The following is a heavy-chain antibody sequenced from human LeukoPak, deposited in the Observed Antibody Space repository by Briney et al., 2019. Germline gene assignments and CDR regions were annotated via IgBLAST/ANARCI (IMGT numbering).Heavy chain of an antibody. CDR1: GFTFSSYS. V-gene: IGHV3-21*01. J-gene: IGHJ3*02. CDR3: ARAGGSYLDAFDI. Sequence: GGSLRLSCAAPGFTFSSYSMNWVRQAPGKGLEWVSSISSSSSYIYYADSVKGRFTISRDNAKNSLYLQMNSLRAEDTAVYYCARAGGSYLDAFDIWGQGTMVTVSS. D-gene: IGHD1-26*01. CDR2: ISSSSSYI.